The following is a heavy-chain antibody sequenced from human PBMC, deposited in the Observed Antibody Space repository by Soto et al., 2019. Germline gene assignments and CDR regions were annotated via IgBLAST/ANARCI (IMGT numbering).Heavy chain of an antibody. D-gene: IGHD3-3*01. V-gene: IGHV4-61*01. J-gene: IGHJ4*02. Sequence: QVQLQESGPRLVKPSETLSLTCTVSGASVSGGSYYWSWIRQPPGKGLEWIGYIYYSGPTNYNPSLKCRVIISVDTFKNQFSLKLRSATAADTAMYYCARDVDFGEGNTWGQGTLVTVSS. CDR2: IYYSGPT. CDR1: GASVSGGSYY. CDR3: ARDVDFGEGNT.